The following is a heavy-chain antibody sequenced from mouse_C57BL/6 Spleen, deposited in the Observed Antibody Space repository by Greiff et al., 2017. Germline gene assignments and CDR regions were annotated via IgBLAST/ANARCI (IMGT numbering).Heavy chain of an antibody. V-gene: IGHV1-52*01. CDR1: GYNFTSYW. Sequence: QVQLQQPGAELVRPGSSVKLSCKASGYNFTSYWMHWVKQRTIQGLEWIGNIDPSDSETHYNPKFKDKATLTGDTSSSTAYLQLSSLTSEDSAVYYCAGVYDGYYVWFAYWVQGTLVTVSA. D-gene: IGHD2-3*01. CDR3: AGVYDGYYVWFAY. J-gene: IGHJ3*01. CDR2: IDPSDSET.